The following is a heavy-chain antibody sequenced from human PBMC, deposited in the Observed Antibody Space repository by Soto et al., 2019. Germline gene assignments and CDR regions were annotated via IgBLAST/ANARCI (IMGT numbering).Heavy chain of an antibody. CDR1: GFTFSSYA. V-gene: IGHV3-30-3*01. D-gene: IGHD2-21*02. J-gene: IGHJ4*02. CDR3: ARDPSIVVVTAMHFDY. Sequence: QVQLVESGGGVVQPGRSLRLSCAASGFTFSSYAMHWVRQAPGKGLEWVAVISYDGSNKYYADSVKGRFTISRDNSKNTLYLQMNSLRAEDTAVYYCARDPSIVVVTAMHFDYWGQGTLVTVSS. CDR2: ISYDGSNK.